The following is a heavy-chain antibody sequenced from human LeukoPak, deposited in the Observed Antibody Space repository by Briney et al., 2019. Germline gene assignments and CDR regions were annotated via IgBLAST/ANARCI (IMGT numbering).Heavy chain of an antibody. V-gene: IGHV3-7*01. CDR1: GFTFSSYW. J-gene: IGHJ6*04. CDR3: ARDPGYESWSPFWGGMDV. CDR2: IKQDGSEK. Sequence: GGSLRLSCAASGFTFSSYWMSWVRQAPGKGLEWVANIKQDGSEKYYVDSVKGRFTISRDNAKNSLYLQMDSLRDDDTAVYYCARDPGYESWSPFWGGMDVWGNGTTVIVSS. D-gene: IGHD3-16*01.